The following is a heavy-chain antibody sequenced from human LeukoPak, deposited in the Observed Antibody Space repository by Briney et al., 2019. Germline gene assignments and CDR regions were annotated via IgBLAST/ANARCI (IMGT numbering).Heavy chain of an antibody. V-gene: IGHV3-48*01. D-gene: IGHD3-22*01. Sequence: GGSLRLSCAASGFTFSSCSMNWVRQAPGKGLEWVSYISSSSSTTYYADSVKGRFTISRDNSKNTLYLQMNSLRAEDTAVYYCARDPDSSGYYDYWGQGTLVTVSS. CDR2: ISSSSSTT. CDR1: GFTFSSCS. J-gene: IGHJ4*02. CDR3: ARDPDSSGYYDY.